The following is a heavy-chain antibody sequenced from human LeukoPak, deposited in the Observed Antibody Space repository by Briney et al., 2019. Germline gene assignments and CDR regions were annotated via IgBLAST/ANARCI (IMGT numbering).Heavy chain of an antibody. J-gene: IGHJ3*02. D-gene: IGHD2-2*01. CDR1: GFTFRTYA. Sequence: GGSLRLSCAASGFTFRTYAMHWVRQAPGKGLEYVSAISSEGGSTYYANSVKGRFTISRDNSKNTLYLQMGSLRAEDMAVYYCARKGYCSGISCYGGGAYDIWGQGTMVTVSS. CDR3: ARKGYCSGISCYGGGAYDI. V-gene: IGHV3-64*01. CDR2: ISSEGGST.